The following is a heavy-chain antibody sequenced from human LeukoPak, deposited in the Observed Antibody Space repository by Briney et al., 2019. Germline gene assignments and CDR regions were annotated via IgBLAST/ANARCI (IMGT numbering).Heavy chain of an antibody. Sequence: PGGSLRLSCAASGFTFSSYWMHWVRQAPGKGLVWVSRISSDGSSTNYADSVKGRFTISRDNAKNTLYLQLNSLRAEDTAEYYCARGYCSGGSCRFDPWGQGTLVTVSS. V-gene: IGHV3-74*01. J-gene: IGHJ5*02. CDR2: ISSDGSST. D-gene: IGHD2-15*01. CDR1: GFTFSSYW. CDR3: ARGYCSGGSCRFDP.